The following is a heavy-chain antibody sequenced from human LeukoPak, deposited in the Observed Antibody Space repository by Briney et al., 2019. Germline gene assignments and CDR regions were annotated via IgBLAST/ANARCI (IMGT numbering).Heavy chain of an antibody. V-gene: IGHV4-39*07. CDR2: IYYSGST. CDR3: ARDAEGLDY. Sequence: SETLSLTCTVSGGSISSSSYYWGWIRQAPGKGLEWVGTIYYSGSTYNNPSIKSRVSISVDTSKNQFSLKLSSVTAADTAVYYCARDAEGLDYWGQGTLVTVSS. CDR1: GGSISSSSYY. J-gene: IGHJ4*02.